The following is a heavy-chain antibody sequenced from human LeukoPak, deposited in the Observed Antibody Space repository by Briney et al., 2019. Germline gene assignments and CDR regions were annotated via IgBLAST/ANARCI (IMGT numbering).Heavy chain of an antibody. CDR2: IYSGGST. D-gene: IGHD6-13*01. J-gene: IGHJ4*02. Sequence: GGSLRLSCAASGFTVGNNYMNWVRQAPGKGLEWVSVIYSGGSTYYADSVKGRFTISRDNSKNTLYLQMNSLRAEDTAVYYCARMSGSSWYRYNFDYWGQGTLVTVSS. CDR3: ARMSGSSWYRYNFDY. CDR1: GFTVGNNY. V-gene: IGHV3-53*01.